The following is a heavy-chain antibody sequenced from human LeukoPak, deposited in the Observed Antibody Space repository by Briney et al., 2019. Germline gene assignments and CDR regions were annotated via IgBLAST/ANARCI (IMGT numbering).Heavy chain of an antibody. D-gene: IGHD1-26*01. CDR2: INSDGSST. CDR1: GFTFSSYW. Sequence: GGSLRLSCAASGFTFSSYWMHWVRQGPGKGLVWVSRINSDGSSTSYADSVKGRFTISRDNAKNTLYLQMNSLRAEDTAVYYCARGRSTWHLDYWGQGTLVTVSS. CDR3: ARGRSTWHLDY. V-gene: IGHV3-74*01. J-gene: IGHJ4*02.